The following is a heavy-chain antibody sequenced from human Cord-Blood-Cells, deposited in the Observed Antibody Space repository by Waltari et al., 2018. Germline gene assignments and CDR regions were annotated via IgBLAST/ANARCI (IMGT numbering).Heavy chain of an antibody. CDR1: GYTLTELS. CDR3: ATDLGWGELSRFDY. V-gene: IGHV1-24*01. J-gene: IGHJ4*02. Sequence: QVQLVQSGAEVKKPGASVKVSCKVSGYTLTELSMHWVRHAPGKGLEWMGGFDPEDGETIYAQKFQGRVTMTEDTSTDTAYMERSSLRSEDTAVYYCATDLGWGELSRFDYWGQGTLVTVSS. CDR2: FDPEDGET. D-gene: IGHD3-16*02.